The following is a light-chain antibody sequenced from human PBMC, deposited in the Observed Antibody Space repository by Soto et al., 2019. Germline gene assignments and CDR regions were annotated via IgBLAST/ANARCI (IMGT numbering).Light chain of an antibody. J-gene: IGLJ1*01. CDR1: SSDVGGYDY. CDR2: EVS. Sequence: QSVLTQPASVSGSPGQSITISCTGTSSDVGGYDYVSWYQQHPGKAPKLIIYEVSNRPSGISNRFSGSKSGNTASLTISGLQAEGEADYYCTSYTSSSARVFGTGTKVTVL. CDR3: TSYTSSSARV. V-gene: IGLV2-14*01.